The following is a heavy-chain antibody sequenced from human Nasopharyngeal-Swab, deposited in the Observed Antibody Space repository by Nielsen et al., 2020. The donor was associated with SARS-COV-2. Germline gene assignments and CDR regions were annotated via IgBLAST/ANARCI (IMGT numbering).Heavy chain of an antibody. V-gene: IGHV4-30-2*01. D-gene: IGHD5-12*01. CDR2: IYHSGST. J-gene: IGHJ6*03. Sequence: WIRQPPGEGLEWIGYIYHSGSTYYSPSLKSRVTISVARSKNQFSLKLRSVTAADTAVYYCARAPQEYSGYGPLHYYYYYMDVWGKGTTVTVSS. CDR3: ARAPQEYSGYGPLHYYYYYMDV.